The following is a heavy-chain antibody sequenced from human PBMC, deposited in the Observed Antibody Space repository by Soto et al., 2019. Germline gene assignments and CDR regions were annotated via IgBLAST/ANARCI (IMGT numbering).Heavy chain of an antibody. Sequence: GGSLRLSCAASGFTFSSYSMNWVRQAPGKGLEWVSYISSSSSTIYYADSVKGRFTISRDNAKNSLYLQMNSLRAEDTAVYYCASSSWVDYYYYYMDVWGKGTTVTVSS. CDR2: ISSSSSTI. CDR3: ASSSWVDYYYYYMDV. CDR1: GFTFSSYS. V-gene: IGHV3-48*01. D-gene: IGHD6-13*01. J-gene: IGHJ6*03.